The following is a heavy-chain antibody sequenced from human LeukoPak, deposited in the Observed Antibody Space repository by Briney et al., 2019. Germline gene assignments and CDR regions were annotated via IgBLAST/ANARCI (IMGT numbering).Heavy chain of an antibody. CDR3: SRSNRVRGGGYSY. CDR2: VGSGGSPI. CDR1: GFTLSSYA. J-gene: IGHJ4*02. V-gene: IGHV3-48*03. Sequence: GGSLRLSCAASGFTLSSYATSWVRQAPGKGLEWVSCVGSGGSPIYCAESVKGRFTISEDNAKNSVYLQMSGLRSEDTARYYCSRSNRVRGGGYSYWGQGTLVTVSS. D-gene: IGHD2-21*01.